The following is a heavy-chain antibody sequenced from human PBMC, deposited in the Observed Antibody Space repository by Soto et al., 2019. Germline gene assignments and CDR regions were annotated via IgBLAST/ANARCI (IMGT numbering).Heavy chain of an antibody. CDR2: MNPNSGNT. Sequence: ASVKVSCKASGYTFPSYDINWVRQATGQGLEWMGWMNPNSGNTGYAQKFQGRVTMTRNTSISTAYMELSSLRSEDTAVYYCASSIAAAGIYYYYGMDVWGQGTTVTVSS. CDR3: ASSIAAAGIYYYYGMDV. V-gene: IGHV1-8*01. J-gene: IGHJ6*02. D-gene: IGHD6-13*01. CDR1: GYTFPSYD.